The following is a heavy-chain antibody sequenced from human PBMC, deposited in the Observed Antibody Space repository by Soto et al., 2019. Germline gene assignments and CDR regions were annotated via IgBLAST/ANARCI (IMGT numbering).Heavy chain of an antibody. CDR3: TRDVIMVRGVIDY. Sequence: GSLRLSCTASGFTFGDYAMSWVRQAPGKGLEWVGFIRSKAYGGTTEYAASVKGRFTISRDDSKSIAYLQMNSLKTEDTAVYYCTRDVIMVRGVIDYWGQGTLVTVSS. D-gene: IGHD3-10*01. CDR1: GFTFGDYA. J-gene: IGHJ4*02. V-gene: IGHV3-49*04. CDR2: IRSKAYGGTT.